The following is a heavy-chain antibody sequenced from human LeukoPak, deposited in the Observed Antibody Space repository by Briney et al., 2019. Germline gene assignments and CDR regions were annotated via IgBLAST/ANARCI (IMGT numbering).Heavy chain of an antibody. J-gene: IGHJ4*02. CDR2: IVSDGSST. Sequence: GGSLRLSCAASGFIFSNYWMHWVRQAPGKGLVWVSRIVSDGSSTSNADSVKGRFTISRDNAKSTLYLQMNSLRAEDTAVYYCARGTGLIDYWGQGTLVTVSS. D-gene: IGHD2-8*02. CDR1: GFIFSNYW. CDR3: ARGTGLIDY. V-gene: IGHV3-74*01.